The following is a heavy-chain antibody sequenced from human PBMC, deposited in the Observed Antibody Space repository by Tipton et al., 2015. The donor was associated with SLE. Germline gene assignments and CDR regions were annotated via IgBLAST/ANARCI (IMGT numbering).Heavy chain of an antibody. CDR3: AREPGTAAAGTQVGDY. D-gene: IGHD6-13*01. CDR2: MRFDGSKQ. V-gene: IGHV3-30*02. J-gene: IGHJ4*02. CDR1: GFTFSNYG. Sequence: SLRLSCAASGFTFSNYGMHWVRQAPGKGLEWVAFMRFDGSKQYYADSVKGRFTISRDNSKNTLYLQMNSLRAEDTAVYYCAREPGTAAAGTQVGDYWGQGTLVTVSS.